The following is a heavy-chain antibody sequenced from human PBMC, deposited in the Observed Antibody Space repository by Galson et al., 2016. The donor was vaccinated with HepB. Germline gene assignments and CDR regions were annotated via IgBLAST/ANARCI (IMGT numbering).Heavy chain of an antibody. CDR2: INGGDSGGST. Sequence: SLRLSCAASGFTFSSYAMSWVRQAPGKGLEWDSTINGGDSGGSTYYADSVKGRFTISRDNSKSTLYVEMNSLRAEGTAVYYCAKGRGTTVTPNDYWGQGTLVTVSS. D-gene: IGHD4-17*01. V-gene: IGHV3-23*01. CDR1: GFTFSSYA. CDR3: AKGRGTTVTPNDY. J-gene: IGHJ4*02.